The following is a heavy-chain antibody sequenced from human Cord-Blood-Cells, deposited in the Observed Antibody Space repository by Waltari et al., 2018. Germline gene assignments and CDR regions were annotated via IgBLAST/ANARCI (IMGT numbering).Heavy chain of an antibody. J-gene: IGHJ4*02. CDR1: GGSFSGSY. CDR3: ARTVVPAATGSDY. D-gene: IGHD2-2*01. V-gene: IGHV4-34*01. Sequence: QVQLQQWGAGLLKPSETLSLTCAVYGGSFSGSYWSWTRQPPGQGLEWMGEINHRGSTNYNPSLKSRVTISVDTSKNQFSLKLSSVTAADTAVYYCARTVVPAATGSDYWGQGTLVTVSS. CDR2: INHRGST.